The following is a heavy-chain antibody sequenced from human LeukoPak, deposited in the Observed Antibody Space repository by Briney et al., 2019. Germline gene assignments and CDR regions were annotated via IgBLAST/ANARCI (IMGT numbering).Heavy chain of an antibody. Sequence: ASVKVSCKASGYTFTRYYMHWVRQAPGLGLEWMGWINPNSGGTNYAQKFQGRVTMTRDTSISTAYMELSRLRSDDTAVYYCARRAGYYYDSSGYYPDPLDYWGQGTLVTVSS. CDR3: ARRAGYYYDSSGYYPDPLDY. J-gene: IGHJ4*02. D-gene: IGHD3-22*01. V-gene: IGHV1-2*02. CDR1: GYTFTRYY. CDR2: INPNSGGT.